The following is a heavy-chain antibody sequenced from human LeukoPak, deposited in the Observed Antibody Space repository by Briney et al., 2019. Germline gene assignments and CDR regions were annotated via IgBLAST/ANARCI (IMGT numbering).Heavy chain of an antibody. D-gene: IGHD2-15*01. CDR3: ARDPTGGWFYFDY. CDR1: GFTFHSYA. CDR2: ISGSTTNT. V-gene: IGHV3-23*01. Sequence: GGSLRLSCTASGFTFHSYAMTWVRQTPGRGLEWVSSISGSTTNTYYADSVKGRFTISRDNSKNTLYLQMNGLRAEDTAVYYCARDPTGGWFYFDYWGQGALVTVSS. J-gene: IGHJ4*02.